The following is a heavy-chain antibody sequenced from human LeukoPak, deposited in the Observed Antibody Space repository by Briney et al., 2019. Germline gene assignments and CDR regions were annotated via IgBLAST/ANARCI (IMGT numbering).Heavy chain of an antibody. D-gene: IGHD2-15*01. J-gene: IGHJ6*02. CDR1: GFTFSSYS. CDR2: ISSSSSYI. V-gene: IGHV3-21*01. CDR3: AREGVVVVAAIYYYYGMDV. Sequence: GGSLRLSCAASGFTFSSYSMNWVRQAPGKGLGWVSSISSSSSYIYYADSVKGRFTISRDNAKNSLYLQMNSLRAEDTAVYYCAREGVVVVAAIYYYYGMDVWGQGTTVTVSS.